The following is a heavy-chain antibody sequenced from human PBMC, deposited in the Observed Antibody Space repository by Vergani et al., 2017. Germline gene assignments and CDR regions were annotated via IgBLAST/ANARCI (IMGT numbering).Heavy chain of an antibody. CDR2: ISAYNGNT. Sequence: QVQLVQSGAEVKKPGASVKVSCKASGYTFTSYGISWVRQAPGQGLEWMGWISAYNGNTNYAQKLQGRVPMTTDTSTRTAYMELRSLRSDDTAVYYCARKYYDYVWGSYGNDAFDIWGQGTMVTVSS. J-gene: IGHJ3*02. V-gene: IGHV1-18*01. CDR1: GYTFTSYG. D-gene: IGHD3-16*01. CDR3: ARKYYDYVWGSYGNDAFDI.